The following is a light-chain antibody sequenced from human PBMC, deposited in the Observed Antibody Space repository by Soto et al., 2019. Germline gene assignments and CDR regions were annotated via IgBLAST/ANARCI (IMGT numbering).Light chain of an antibody. CDR3: STWDVSLNGWV. CDR2: EVS. J-gene: IGLJ3*02. Sequence: QSALTQPPSASGSPGMSVTLSCSGTDNDVGRYDYVSWYQQHPGKAPKLLIYEVSKRPSGVPDRFSASKSGNTASLTVSGLQGEDEADYYCSTWDVSLNGWVFGGGTKLTVL. CDR1: DNDVGRYDY. V-gene: IGLV2-8*01.